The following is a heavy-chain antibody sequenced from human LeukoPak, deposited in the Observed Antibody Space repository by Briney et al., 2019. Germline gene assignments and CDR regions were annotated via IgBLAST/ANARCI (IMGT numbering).Heavy chain of an antibody. Sequence: GGSLRLACAASGFTFSTYWVSWARQAPGKGLEWVAKMNQDGSAISYVDSVKGRFTISRDNAKNSLYLQMNSLRAEDTAVYYCASADSGRNSFAPWGQGTLVIVSS. CDR3: ASADSGRNSFAP. J-gene: IGHJ5*02. V-gene: IGHV3-7*01. CDR2: MNQDGSAI. D-gene: IGHD6-19*01. CDR1: GFTFSTYW.